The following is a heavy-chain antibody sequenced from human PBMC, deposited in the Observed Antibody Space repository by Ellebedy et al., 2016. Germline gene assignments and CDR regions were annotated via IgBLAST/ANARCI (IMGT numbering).Heavy chain of an antibody. J-gene: IGHJ3*02. CDR2: IYHTGST. V-gene: IGHV4-59*12. Sequence: SETLSLTXTVSGGSISSYYWSWIRQPPGQGLEWIGEIYHTGSTNYDPSLKSRVTISVDKSKNQFSLNLNSVTAADTAVYYCARELAAPAATDAFDIWGQGTMVTVSS. D-gene: IGHD3-3*02. CDR3: ARELAAPAATDAFDI. CDR1: GGSISSYY.